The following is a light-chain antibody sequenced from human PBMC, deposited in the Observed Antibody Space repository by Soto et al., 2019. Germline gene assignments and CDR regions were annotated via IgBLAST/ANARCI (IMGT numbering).Light chain of an antibody. CDR2: TAS. V-gene: IGKV1-6*01. CDR3: LHDYSYPRT. Sequence: AIQMTQSPSSLSASVGDRVIITCRASQAIRNDLGWYQQKPGKAPKLLIYTASTLQSGVPSRFSSSGSGADFTLTIRSLQPEDSATYYCLHDYSYPRTFGQGTKVEIK. J-gene: IGKJ1*01. CDR1: QAIRND.